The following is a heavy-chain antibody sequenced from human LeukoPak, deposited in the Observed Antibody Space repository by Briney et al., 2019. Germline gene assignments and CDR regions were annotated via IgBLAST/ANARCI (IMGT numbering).Heavy chain of an antibody. J-gene: IGHJ4*02. CDR3: ATGNRGDVDY. CDR2: FDPEDGET. CDR1: GYTLTELS. V-gene: IGHV1-24*01. Sequence: ASVNVSCKVSGYTLTELSMHWVRQAPGKGHEWMGGFDPEDGETIYAQKFQGRVTMTEDTSTDTAYMELSSLRSEDTAVYYCATGNRGDVDYWGQGTLVTVSS. D-gene: IGHD1-14*01.